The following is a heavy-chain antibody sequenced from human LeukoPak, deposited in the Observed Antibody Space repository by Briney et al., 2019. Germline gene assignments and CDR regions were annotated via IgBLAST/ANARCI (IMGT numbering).Heavy chain of an antibody. CDR2: IIPIFVTA. J-gene: IGHJ6*03. V-gene: IGHV1-69*05. CDR3: AREGFRYQSHYYMDV. CDR1: GGTFSSYA. Sequence: SVKVSCKTSGGTFSSYAFTWVRQAPGQGLEWMGGIIPIFVTANYAQKFQGRVTITTDESTSTAYMELSSLRSEDTAVYYCAREGFRYQSHYYMDVWGKGTTVTVSS. D-gene: IGHD1-14*01.